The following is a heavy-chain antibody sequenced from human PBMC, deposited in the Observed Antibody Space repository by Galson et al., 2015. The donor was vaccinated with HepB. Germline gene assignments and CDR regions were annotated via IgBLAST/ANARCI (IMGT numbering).Heavy chain of an antibody. CDR1: GSTLSKYD. CDR3: ARDGWFGESSFDY. Sequence: SLRLSCADSGSTLSKYDMHWVRQAPGKGLEWVAVISYDGRNNNHADSVKGRFTISRDNSKNTLYLQMNSLRAEDTAVYYCARDGWFGESSFDYWGQGTLVTVSS. CDR2: ISYDGRNN. J-gene: IGHJ4*02. D-gene: IGHD3-10*01. V-gene: IGHV3-30*03.